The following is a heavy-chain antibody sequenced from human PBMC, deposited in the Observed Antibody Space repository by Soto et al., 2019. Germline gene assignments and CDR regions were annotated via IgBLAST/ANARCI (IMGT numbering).Heavy chain of an antibody. Sequence: EVQLVESGGVVVQPGGSLRLSCAAAGFTFDDYTMHWIRQAPGKGLEWVALITWDGGFTYYADSVKGRFTISRDNRKNSLYLQMNGLGTEDTALYYCARDPRTSGWYYFDYWCQGTLVTVSS. CDR3: ARDPRTSGWYYFDY. V-gene: IGHV3-43*01. CDR1: GFTFDDYT. CDR2: ITWDGGFT. J-gene: IGHJ4*02. D-gene: IGHD6-19*01.